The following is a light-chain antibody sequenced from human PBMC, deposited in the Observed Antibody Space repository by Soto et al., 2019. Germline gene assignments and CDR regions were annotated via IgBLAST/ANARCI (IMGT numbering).Light chain of an antibody. CDR3: SSYTSSSTLYV. CDR1: YSDVGGFDY. CDR2: DVT. V-gene: IGLV2-14*03. Sequence: QSALTQPASVSGSPGQSITISCTGTYSDVGGFDYVSWYHRHPGKAPKPILYDVTDRPSGVSNRFSGSKSGNTASLTISGLQAEDEADYYCSSYTSSSTLYVFGTGTKLTVL. J-gene: IGLJ1*01.